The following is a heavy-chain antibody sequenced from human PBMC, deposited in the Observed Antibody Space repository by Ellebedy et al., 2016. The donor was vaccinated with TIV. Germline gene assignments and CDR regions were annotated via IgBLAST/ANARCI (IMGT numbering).Heavy chain of an antibody. V-gene: IGHV3-7*03. CDR1: GFTFSDHN. Sequence: GESLKISCVASGFTFSDHNMHWVRQTPGRGLEWVANINQDGSQKYYVDSVKGRFTISRDNAKNSLYLQMNSLRAEDTAVYYCARSRYCNSASRGFLDYWGQGAWSPSPQ. CDR3: ARSRYCNSASRGFLDY. CDR2: INQDGSQK. D-gene: IGHD2-2*01. J-gene: IGHJ4*02.